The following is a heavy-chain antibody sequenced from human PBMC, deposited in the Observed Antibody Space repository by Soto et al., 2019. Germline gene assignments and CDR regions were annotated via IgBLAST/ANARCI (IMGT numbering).Heavy chain of an antibody. J-gene: IGHJ4*02. CDR2: IYYSGST. CDR1: GGSISSGNYY. D-gene: IGHD3-22*01. CDR3: ARVRDYDCSGYAGPCFDY. V-gene: IGHV4-30-4*01. Sequence: PSETLSLTCTVSGGSISSGNYYWSWIRQPPGKGLEWIGYIYYSGSTYYNPSLKSRVTISIDTSKYQFSLKLSSVTAADTAVYYCARVRDYDCSGYAGPCFDYWGQGTLVTVSS.